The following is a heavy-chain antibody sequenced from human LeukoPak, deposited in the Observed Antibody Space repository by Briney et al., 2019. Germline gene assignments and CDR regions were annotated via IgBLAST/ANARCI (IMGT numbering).Heavy chain of an antibody. V-gene: IGHV4-4*09. CDR3: ARHGDVRYFDWLKDGFDY. CDR2: IYNSGIT. D-gene: IGHD3-9*01. Sequence: SETLSLTCTVFGGSISSYYWRWIRKPPGKGLEWIGYIYNSGITNKNPSLKSRVTISGDTSKSQFSLKLSSVTAADTAVYYCARHGDVRYFDWLKDGFDYWGQGTLVTVSS. J-gene: IGHJ4*02. CDR1: GGSISSYY.